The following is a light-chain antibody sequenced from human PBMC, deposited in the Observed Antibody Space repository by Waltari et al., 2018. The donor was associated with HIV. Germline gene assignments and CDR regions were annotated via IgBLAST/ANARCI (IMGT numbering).Light chain of an antibody. V-gene: IGKV1-NL1*01. J-gene: IGKJ4*01. CDR1: QDIGNS. Sequence: DIQMTQFPSSLSASVGDRVSLTCRATQDIGNSVSWSQQRPGTVPKLLLYGGYIRHRWVASRFTGSGSGTEYTLTISSLQPEDFAKYYCHQYFSDPFTFGGGTKVEI. CDR2: GGY. CDR3: HQYFSDPFT.